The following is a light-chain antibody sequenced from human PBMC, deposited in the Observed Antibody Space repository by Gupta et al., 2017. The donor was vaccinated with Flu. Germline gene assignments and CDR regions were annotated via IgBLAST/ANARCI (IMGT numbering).Light chain of an antibody. CDR3: QTWDSSTGV. Sequence: TRNLTGTGRKLGNYLGSWHKLKPGQSPLMVIYQGSKRSSVIPGRFSGSNSGNTATLTIRGTQARDEADFYCQTWDSSTGVFGGGTTLTVL. J-gene: IGLJ3*02. CDR1: KLGNYL. V-gene: IGLV3-1*01. CDR2: QGS.